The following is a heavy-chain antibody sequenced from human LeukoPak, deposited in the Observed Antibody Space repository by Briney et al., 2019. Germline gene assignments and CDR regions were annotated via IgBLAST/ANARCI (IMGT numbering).Heavy chain of an antibody. D-gene: IGHD3-22*01. Sequence: PGGPLRLSCAASGFTFSFYAMSCVRQAPGKGLEWVSGISGSGGSTYYADSVKGRFTISRDNSKNTLYLQMNSLRAEDTAVYYCAKDPDSYDSEEGDPWGQGTLVTVSS. CDR1: GFTFSFYA. J-gene: IGHJ5*02. V-gene: IGHV3-23*01. CDR2: ISGSGGST. CDR3: AKDPDSYDSEEGDP.